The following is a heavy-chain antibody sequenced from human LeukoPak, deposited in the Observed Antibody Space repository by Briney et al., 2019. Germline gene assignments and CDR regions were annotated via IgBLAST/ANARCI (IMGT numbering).Heavy chain of an antibody. CDR1: GFTFSSYA. CDR2: ICGSGGST. D-gene: IGHD3-16*02. V-gene: IGHV3-23*01. CDR3: AKDFGRAIDYVWGSYRYPSLGY. J-gene: IGHJ4*02. Sequence: PGGSLRLSCAASGFTFSSYAMSWVRQAPGKGLEWVSAICGSGGSTYYADSVKGRFTISRDNSKNTLYLQMNSLRAEDTAVYYCAKDFGRAIDYVWGSYRYPSLGYWGQGTLVTVSS.